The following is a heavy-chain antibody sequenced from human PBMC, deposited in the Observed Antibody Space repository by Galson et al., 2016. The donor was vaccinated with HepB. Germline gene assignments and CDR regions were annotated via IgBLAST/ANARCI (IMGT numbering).Heavy chain of an antibody. D-gene: IGHD3-10*01. V-gene: IGHV3-30*18. CDR3: AKVELNSKQYYYYGMDV. Sequence: LRLSCAASGFAFISYGMHWVRQAPGKGLQWVALISYDGSKKYYADSVKGRFTISRDNSHNTLYLQMNSVRADDTAVYYCAKVELNSKQYYYYGMDVWGQGATVTVSS. CDR1: GFAFISYG. CDR2: ISYDGSKK. J-gene: IGHJ6*02.